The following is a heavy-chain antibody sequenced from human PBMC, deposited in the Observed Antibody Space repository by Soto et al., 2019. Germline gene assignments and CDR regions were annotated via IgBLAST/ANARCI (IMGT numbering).Heavy chain of an antibody. CDR1: GFTFSSYA. Sequence: EVQLLESGGGLVQPGGFLRLSCAASGFTFSSYAMSWVRQAPGKGLEWVSGISSSGDRTYYADSVKGRFTISRDNSKNTLYLHMNSLSAEDTAVYYCAEDICSGAGDYFDYWGQGTLVTVAS. J-gene: IGHJ4*02. CDR2: ISSSGDRT. CDR3: AEDICSGAGDYFDY. V-gene: IGHV3-23*01. D-gene: IGHD3-10*02.